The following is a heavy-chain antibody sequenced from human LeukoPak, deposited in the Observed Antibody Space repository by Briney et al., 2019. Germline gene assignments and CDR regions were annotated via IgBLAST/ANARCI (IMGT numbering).Heavy chain of an antibody. CDR2: ISYDASNK. V-gene: IGHV3-30*04. J-gene: IGHJ6*03. CDR1: GFTFTSYA. CDR3: ARPSYYYYYMDV. Sequence: GRSLRLSCTASGFTFTSYAMHWVRQAPGKGLEWVAVISYDASNKYYADSVKGRFTISRDNSKNTLYLQMNSLRVEDTAGYYCARPSYYYYYMDVWGKGTTVTVSS.